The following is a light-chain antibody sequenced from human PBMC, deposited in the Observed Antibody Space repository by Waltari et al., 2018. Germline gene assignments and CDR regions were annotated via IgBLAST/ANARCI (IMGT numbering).Light chain of an antibody. J-gene: IGKJ1*01. CDR1: ENVDTN. V-gene: IGKV3-15*01. CDR3: HQYKNWPPWT. CDR2: GAS. Sequence: EIVVTQSPATMSLSPGETATLPCRASENVDTNIAWYQQNPGQPPRLLISGASTRATDIPPRFSGSGSGTEFTLSISSLQSEDFAVYYCHQYKNWPPWTFGQGTKVEIK.